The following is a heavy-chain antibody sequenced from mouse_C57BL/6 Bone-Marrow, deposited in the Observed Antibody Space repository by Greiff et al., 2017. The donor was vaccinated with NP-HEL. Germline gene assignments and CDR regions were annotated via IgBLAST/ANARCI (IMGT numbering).Heavy chain of an antibody. CDR1: GFTFSSYA. Sequence: VQLKESGGGLVKPGGSLKLSCAASGFTFSSYAMSWVRQTPEQRLEWVATISDGGSYTYYPDNFKGRFTISRDNAKNNLYLQMSHLKSEDTAMYYCARDRATVVATRGFADWGQGTLVTVSA. V-gene: IGHV5-4*01. CDR2: ISDGGSYT. D-gene: IGHD1-1*01. CDR3: ARDRATVVATRGFAD. J-gene: IGHJ3*01.